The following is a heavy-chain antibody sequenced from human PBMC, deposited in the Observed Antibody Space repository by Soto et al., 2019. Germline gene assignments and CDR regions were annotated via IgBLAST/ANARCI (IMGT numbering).Heavy chain of an antibody. V-gene: IGHV4-34*01. CDR2: VNHSGST. Sequence: QVQLQQWGAGLLKPSETLSLTCAVYGGSFSGYYWSWIRQPPGKGLEWIGEVNHSGSTNYNPSLKSRVTLSVDTSNNQFSLKLSSVTAADTAVYYCARGYGRTFDYWGQGTLVTVSS. D-gene: IGHD3-10*01. CDR1: GGSFSGYY. CDR3: ARGYGRTFDY. J-gene: IGHJ4*02.